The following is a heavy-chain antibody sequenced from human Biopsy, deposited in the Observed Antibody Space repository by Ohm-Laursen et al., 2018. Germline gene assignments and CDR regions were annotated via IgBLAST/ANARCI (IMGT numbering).Heavy chain of an antibody. CDR1: GDPISSYY. Sequence: SETLSLTCIVSGDPISSYYWSWIRQPPGKGLQWIGYVYYTGSTDYNPSLQSRVTISVDTSKNHFSLRLRSVTPADTAIYYCARDRGYYSDRTVPGYFDLWGRGTLVTVSS. D-gene: IGHD3-22*01. V-gene: IGHV4-59*01. CDR3: ARDRGYYSDRTVPGYFDL. J-gene: IGHJ2*01. CDR2: VYYTGST.